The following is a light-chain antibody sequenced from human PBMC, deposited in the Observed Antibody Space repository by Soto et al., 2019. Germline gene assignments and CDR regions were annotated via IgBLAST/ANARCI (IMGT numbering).Light chain of an antibody. V-gene: IGKV1-39*01. CDR1: QSSSSY. CDR3: QRSYSTPRT. Sequence: EIDRRQSPRSISASGESVVTGSCRASQSSSSYLNWYQQKPGKAPKLLIYAASSLQSGVPSRFSGSGSGTDFTLTISSLQPEYFATSYCQRSYSTPRTFGQGTKVDI. J-gene: IGKJ1*01. CDR2: AAS.